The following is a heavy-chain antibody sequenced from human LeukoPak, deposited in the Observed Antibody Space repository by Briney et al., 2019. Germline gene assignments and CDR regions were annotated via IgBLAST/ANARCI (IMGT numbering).Heavy chain of an antibody. D-gene: IGHD6-6*01. CDR2: IYHSGST. V-gene: IGHV4-30-2*01. Sequence: PSETLSLTCTVSGGSISSGGYYWSWIRQPPGKGLEWIGYIYHSGSTYYNPSLKSRVTISVDRSKNQFSLKLSSVTAADTAVYYCARDGEYSSSSGGFDPWGQGTLVTVSS. CDR1: GGSISSGGYY. CDR3: ARDGEYSSSSGGFDP. J-gene: IGHJ5*02.